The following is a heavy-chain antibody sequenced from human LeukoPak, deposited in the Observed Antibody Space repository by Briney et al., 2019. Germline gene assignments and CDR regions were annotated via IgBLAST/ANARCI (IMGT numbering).Heavy chain of an antibody. D-gene: IGHD2-21*01. CDR2: LYYSGYS. CDR3: ARHSIASDGARLFDY. CDR1: GGSITSYY. J-gene: IGHJ4*02. V-gene: IGHV4-59*08. Sequence: TSETLSLTCTVSGGSITSYYWAWLRQPPGKGLEWIGYLYYSGYSNYNPSLKSRVSMSVDTSKNQFSLKLTSVTAADTAVYYCARHSIASDGARLFDYWGRGTLVTVSS.